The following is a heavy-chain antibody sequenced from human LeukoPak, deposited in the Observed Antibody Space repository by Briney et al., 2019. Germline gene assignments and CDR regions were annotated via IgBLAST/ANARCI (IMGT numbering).Heavy chain of an antibody. CDR3: ARARFGSYYYYMDV. D-gene: IGHD3-16*01. V-gene: IGHV7-4-1*02. CDR2: INTNTGNP. CDR1: GYTFISYA. J-gene: IGHJ6*03. Sequence: ASVKISCKASGYTFISYAMNWVREAPGQGLEWMGWINTNTGNPTYAQGFTGRFVFSLDTSVSTAYLQISSLKAEDTAVYYCARARFGSYYYYMDVWGKGTTVTVSS.